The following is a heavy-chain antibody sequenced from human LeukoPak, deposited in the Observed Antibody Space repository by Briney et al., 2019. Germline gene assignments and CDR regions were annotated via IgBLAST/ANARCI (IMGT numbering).Heavy chain of an antibody. CDR2: INHSGST. D-gene: IGHD3-10*01. V-gene: IGHV4-38-2*01. Sequence: SETLSLTCAVSGYSISSGYYWGWIRQPPGKGLEWIGEINHSGSTNYNPSLKSRVTISVDTSKYQFSLKLSSVTAADTAVYYCATSSMVRGVYDYWGQGTLVTVSS. CDR1: GYSISSGYY. J-gene: IGHJ4*02. CDR3: ATSSMVRGVYDY.